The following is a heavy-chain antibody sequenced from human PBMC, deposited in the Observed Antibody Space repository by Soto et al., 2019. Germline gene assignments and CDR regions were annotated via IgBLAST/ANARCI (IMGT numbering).Heavy chain of an antibody. CDR1: GASISRGAYY. CDR2: IYYSGSA. Sequence: QVQLQESGPGLVKPSQTLSLTCSVSGASISRGAYYWSWIRQHPGKGLEWLGNIYYSGSAYYNPSLWSRVAISVDTSQNQFSLRLSSVTAADTAVYYCARGVLANWGPENWFDPWGQGTLVTVSS. V-gene: IGHV4-31*03. J-gene: IGHJ5*02. D-gene: IGHD7-27*01. CDR3: ARGVLANWGPENWFDP.